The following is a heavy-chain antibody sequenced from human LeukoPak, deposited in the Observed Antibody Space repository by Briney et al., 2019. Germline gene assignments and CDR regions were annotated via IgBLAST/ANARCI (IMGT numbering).Heavy chain of an antibody. D-gene: IGHD6-19*01. J-gene: IGHJ6*03. Sequence: SETLSLTCTVSGGSISSYYWSWIRQPPGKGLEWIGYIYTSGSTNYNPSLKSRVTISVDTSKNQFSLKLSSVTAADTAVYYCARHNRIAVAGARGYYYMDVWGRGTTVTVSS. CDR3: ARHNRIAVAGARGYYYMDV. V-gene: IGHV4-4*09. CDR2: IYTSGST. CDR1: GGSISSYY.